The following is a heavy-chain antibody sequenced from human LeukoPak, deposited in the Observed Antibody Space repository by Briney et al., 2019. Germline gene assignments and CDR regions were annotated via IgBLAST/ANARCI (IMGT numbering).Heavy chain of an antibody. CDR1: GFTFDDYA. CDR2: ISWNSGSI. V-gene: IGHV3-9*01. J-gene: IGHJ4*02. Sequence: GRSLRLSCAASGFTFDDYAMHWDRQAPGKGLEWVSGISWNSGSIGYADSVKGRFTISRDNAKNSLYLQMNSLRAEDTALYYCAKDLGGSYYSFDYWGQGTLVTVSS. D-gene: IGHD1-26*01. CDR3: AKDLGGSYYSFDY.